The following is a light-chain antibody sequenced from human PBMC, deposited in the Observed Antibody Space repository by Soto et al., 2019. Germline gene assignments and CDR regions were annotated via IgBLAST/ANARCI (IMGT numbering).Light chain of an antibody. J-gene: IGKJ1*01. CDR1: QDIHNY. V-gene: IGKV1-8*01. Sequence: AVLLTQSPSSFSASTGDRATITCRASQDIHNYLAWYQQVPGKAPKLLLYAASILQTGVPSRFSGSGSGKDFTLTIDGLQSEDFATYFCKHYYNYPWTFGQGTTVE. CDR3: KHYYNYPWT. CDR2: AAS.